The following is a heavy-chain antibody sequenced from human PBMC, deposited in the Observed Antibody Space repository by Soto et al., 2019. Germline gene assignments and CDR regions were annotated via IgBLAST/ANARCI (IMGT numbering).Heavy chain of an antibody. CDR3: ARALDFWSAYFDY. Sequence: GGSLRLSCAASGFTFSSYAMAWVRQAPGKGLDWVSAVTGSGKNTYYADSVKGRFTISRDNSKNTLYLQMNSLRTEDTAVYYCARALDFWSAYFDYWGQGSLVTVSS. D-gene: IGHD3-3*01. CDR1: GFTFSSYA. J-gene: IGHJ4*02. CDR2: VTGSGKNT. V-gene: IGHV3-23*01.